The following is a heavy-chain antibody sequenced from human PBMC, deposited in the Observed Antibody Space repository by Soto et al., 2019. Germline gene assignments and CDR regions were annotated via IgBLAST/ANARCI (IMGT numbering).Heavy chain of an antibody. D-gene: IGHD6-25*01. CDR3: ARVDRNAGHGYHGHFDH. CDR2: ISVYNGDT. J-gene: IGHJ5*02. V-gene: IGHV1-18*01. CDR1: GYTFTSFG. Sequence: ASVKVSCKASGYTFTSFGISWVRQAPGQGLEWMGWISVYNGDTSSAPKLQGRVTMTTDTSTDTAYMELRSLRSDDTAVYYCARVDRNAGHGYHGHFDHPGQGSLVIGSS.